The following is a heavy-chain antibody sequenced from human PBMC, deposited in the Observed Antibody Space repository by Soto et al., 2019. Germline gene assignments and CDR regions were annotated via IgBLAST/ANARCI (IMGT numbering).Heavy chain of an antibody. D-gene: IGHD1-26*01. CDR3: ATDSATSYFGMDV. Sequence: AETLSLTCAVYGGSFTGNYRSWIRQPPGKGLEWIGEVNDSGSTNFNPSLKSRVTISVDTSKKQFTLKLTSVTAADTAVYYCATDSATSYFGMDVWGHGTTVTVSS. CDR2: VNDSGST. V-gene: IGHV4-34*01. J-gene: IGHJ6*02. CDR1: GGSFTGNY.